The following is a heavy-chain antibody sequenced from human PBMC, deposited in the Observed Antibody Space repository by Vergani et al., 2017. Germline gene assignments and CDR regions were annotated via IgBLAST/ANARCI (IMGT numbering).Heavy chain of an antibody. V-gene: IGHV3-33*08. CDR3: ARDPDYSNPQGGFDP. J-gene: IGHJ5*02. Sequence: QVQLVESGGGVVQPGRSLRLSCAASGFTFSSYGMHWVRQAPGKGLEWVAVIWYDGSNKYYADSVKGRFTISRDNSKNTLYLQMNSLRAEDTAVYYCARDPDYSNPQGGFDPWGQGTLVTVSS. D-gene: IGHD4-11*01. CDR2: IWYDGSNK. CDR1: GFTFSSYG.